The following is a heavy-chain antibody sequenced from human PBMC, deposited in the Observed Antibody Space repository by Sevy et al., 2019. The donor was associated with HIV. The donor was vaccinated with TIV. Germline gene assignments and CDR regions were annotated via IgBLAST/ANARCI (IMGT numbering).Heavy chain of an antibody. CDR2: MSYNGNKK. CDR3: ARDGVLCEGVIVGYGMDV. D-gene: IGHD1-26*01. CDR1: GFTFNRSP. J-gene: IGHJ6*02. Sequence: GGSLRLSCAASGFTFNRSPMHWVRQAPGKGLEWVAVMSYNGNKKYNGDSVKGRFTISRDDSKTTLYLQMNSLRPEDTADYYGARDGVLCEGVIVGYGMDVWGQGTTVTVSS. V-gene: IGHV3-30*04.